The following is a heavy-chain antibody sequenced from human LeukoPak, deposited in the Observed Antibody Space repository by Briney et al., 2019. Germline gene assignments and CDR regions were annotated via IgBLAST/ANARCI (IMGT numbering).Heavy chain of an antibody. J-gene: IGHJ4*02. Sequence: GSLRLSCAASGFTFSSYSMNWVRQAPGKGLEWVSSISSSSSYIYYADSVKGRFTISRDNAKNSLYLQMNSLRAEDTAVYYCARERGYSYGVTDYWGQGTLVTVSS. D-gene: IGHD5-18*01. CDR2: ISSSSSYI. CDR1: GFTFSSYS. V-gene: IGHV3-21*01. CDR3: ARERGYSYGVTDY.